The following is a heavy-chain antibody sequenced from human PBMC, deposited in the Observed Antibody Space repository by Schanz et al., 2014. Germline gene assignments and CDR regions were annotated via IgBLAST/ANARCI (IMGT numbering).Heavy chain of an antibody. J-gene: IGHJ4*02. CDR2: IYGGGIT. D-gene: IGHD2-8*01. CDR1: GITVSSNY. Sequence: DVQLVESGGGLVQSGGSLRLSCVASGITVSSNYMSWVRQAPGKGLEWVSVIYGGGITYYADSVKGRFTISRDSSRNTLYLQMNSLRAEDTAVYYCASLYDREYFDYWGQGTLVTVSS. CDR3: ASLYDREYFDY. V-gene: IGHV3-66*01.